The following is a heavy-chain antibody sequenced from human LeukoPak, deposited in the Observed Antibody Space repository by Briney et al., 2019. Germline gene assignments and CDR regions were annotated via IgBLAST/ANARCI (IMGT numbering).Heavy chain of an antibody. V-gene: IGHV3-48*04. CDR2: ISSSSSTI. Sequence: GGSLRLSCAASGFTFSSYSMNWVRQAPGKGLEWVSSISSSSSTIYYADSVKGRFTISRDNAKNSLYLQMNSLRAEDTAVYYCARGFLWFGELSGLDVWGQGTTVTVSS. CDR3: ARGFLWFGELSGLDV. CDR1: GFTFSSYS. D-gene: IGHD3-10*01. J-gene: IGHJ6*02.